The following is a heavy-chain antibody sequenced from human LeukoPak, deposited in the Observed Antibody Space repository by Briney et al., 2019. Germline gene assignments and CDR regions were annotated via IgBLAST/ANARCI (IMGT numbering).Heavy chain of an antibody. Sequence: PGGSLRLSCAASEFTISRYWMSWVRQAPGKGLEWVANIKQDGSEMYYVDSVKGRFTISRDNAKNSLYLQMNSLRAEDTAVYYCARVLGYGMDAWGQGTTVTVSS. CDR2: IKQDGSEM. D-gene: IGHD2/OR15-2a*01. CDR3: ARVLGYGMDA. J-gene: IGHJ6*02. V-gene: IGHV3-7*02. CDR1: EFTISRYW.